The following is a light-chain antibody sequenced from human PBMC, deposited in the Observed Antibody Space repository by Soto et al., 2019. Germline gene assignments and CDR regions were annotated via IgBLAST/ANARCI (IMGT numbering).Light chain of an antibody. CDR3: CSYAGDYMFA. CDR2: EGT. Sequence: SALTRPASVSGAAGQSISISCTGTNSDLGSYKLVSWCQQHPSKVPQEMIYEGTKRPSGVSDRFSDSKSDNTASLTISGLQAEDEGDYYCCSYAGDYMFAFGTGTKVTVL. V-gene: IGLV2-23*01. CDR1: NSDLGSYKL. J-gene: IGLJ1*01.